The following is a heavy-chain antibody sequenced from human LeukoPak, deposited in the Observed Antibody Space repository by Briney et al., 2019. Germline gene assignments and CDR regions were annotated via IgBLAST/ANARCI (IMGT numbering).Heavy chain of an antibody. D-gene: IGHD2-2*01. CDR1: GYTFTSYA. CDR2: INAGNGNT. CDR3: AREIVVVPAATSKYYGMDV. V-gene: IGHV1-3*01. J-gene: IGHJ6*04. Sequence: GASVNVSCTASGYTFTSYAMHWVRQAPGQRLEWMGWINAGNGNTKYSQTFQGRVTITRDTSASTAYMELSSLRSEDTAVYYCAREIVVVPAATSKYYGMDVWGKGTTVTVSS.